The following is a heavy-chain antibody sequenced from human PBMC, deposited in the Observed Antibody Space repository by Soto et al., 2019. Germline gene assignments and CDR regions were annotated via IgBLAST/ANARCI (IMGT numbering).Heavy chain of an antibody. CDR3: ASPSIVPAADYYYYYYLDV. CDR1: GGSISSSSYY. J-gene: IGHJ6*03. Sequence: SETLSLTCTVSGGSISSSSYYWGWIRQPPGKGLEWIGSIYYSGSTYYNPSLKSRVTISVDTSKNQFSLKLSSVTAADTAVYYCASPSIVPAADYYYYYYLDVWGKGTTVTVSS. D-gene: IGHD2-2*01. V-gene: IGHV4-39*01. CDR2: IYYSGST.